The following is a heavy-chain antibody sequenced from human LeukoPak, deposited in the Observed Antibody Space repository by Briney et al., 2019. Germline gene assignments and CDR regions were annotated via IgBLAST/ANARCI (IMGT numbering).Heavy chain of an antibody. Sequence: SETLSLTCTVSGGSISSYYWSWLRQPPGKGLEWIGYIYYSGSTNYNPSLKSRVTISVDTSKNQFSLKLSSVTAADTAVYYCARESIVDYYYYYYMDVWGKGTTVTVSS. CDR2: IYYSGST. CDR3: ARESIVDYYYYYYMDV. V-gene: IGHV4-59*01. CDR1: GGSISSYY. J-gene: IGHJ6*03. D-gene: IGHD2-21*01.